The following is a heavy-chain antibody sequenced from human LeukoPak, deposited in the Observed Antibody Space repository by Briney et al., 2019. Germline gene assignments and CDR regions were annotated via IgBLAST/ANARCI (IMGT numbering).Heavy chain of an antibody. CDR1: GFTFSSYG. Sequence: GGSLRLSCVASGFTFSSYGMHWVRQAPGKGLEWVAVIWYDGSNKYYADSVKGRFTISRDNSKNTLYLQMNSLRAEDTAVYYCARGRRYCSSTSCYFWFDPWGQGTLVTVSS. D-gene: IGHD2-2*01. CDR2: IWYDGSNK. J-gene: IGHJ5*02. V-gene: IGHV3-33*01. CDR3: ARGRRYCSSTSCYFWFDP.